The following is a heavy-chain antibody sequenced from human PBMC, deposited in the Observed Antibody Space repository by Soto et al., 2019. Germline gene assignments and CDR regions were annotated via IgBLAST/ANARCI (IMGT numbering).Heavy chain of an antibody. Sequence: GGSLRLSCAASGFTFSTFGMHLVRQAPGKGLEWVAVLSFDGSNKYYADSVKGRFTISRDNAKNTLYLQMSSLRAEDTAVYYCAKDVVVTASYYYYGMDVWGQGTTVTVSS. D-gene: IGHD2-21*02. J-gene: IGHJ6*02. CDR3: AKDVVVTASYYYYGMDV. CDR1: GFTFSTFG. V-gene: IGHV3-33*05. CDR2: LSFDGSNK.